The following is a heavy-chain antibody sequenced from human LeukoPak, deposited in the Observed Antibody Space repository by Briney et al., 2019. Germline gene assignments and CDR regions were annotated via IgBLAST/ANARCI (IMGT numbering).Heavy chain of an antibody. D-gene: IGHD3-9*01. Sequence: SVKVSFKASGGTFISYAISWGRQAPGQGLEWMGGVIPIFGTANYSQKFRGRVTITADESTSTAYMELSSLKSEDTAVYYCARVRFPGRYFDWLLSPTHYYYYMDVWGKGTTVTISS. J-gene: IGHJ6*03. CDR3: ARVRFPGRYFDWLLSPTHYYYYMDV. CDR2: VIPIFGTA. CDR1: GGTFISYA. V-gene: IGHV1-69*01.